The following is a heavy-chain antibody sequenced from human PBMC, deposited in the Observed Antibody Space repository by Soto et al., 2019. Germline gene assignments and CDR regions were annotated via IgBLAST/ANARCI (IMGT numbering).Heavy chain of an antibody. Sequence: SVKVSCKASGGTFSSYAISWVRQAPGQRLEWMGGIIPIFGTANYAQKFQGRVTITADESTSTAYMELSSLRSEDTAVYYCALWAMGYDSSGYYYYGMDVWGQGTTVTVSS. CDR3: ALWAMGYDSSGYYYYGMDV. D-gene: IGHD3-22*01. CDR2: IIPIFGTA. J-gene: IGHJ6*02. V-gene: IGHV1-69*13. CDR1: GGTFSSYA.